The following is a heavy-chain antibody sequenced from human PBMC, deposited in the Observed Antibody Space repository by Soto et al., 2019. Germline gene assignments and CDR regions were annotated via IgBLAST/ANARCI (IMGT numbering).Heavy chain of an antibody. Sequence: GGSLRLSCVASGFIFDDYAMHWVRQAPGKGLEWVSGLSWNSGYIGYADSVKGRFTVSRDNAKKSLYLQMQSLRPEDTAIYYCAKGDSYGTSYFQSWGQGTLVTVSS. V-gene: IGHV3-9*01. CDR3: AKGDSYGTSYFQS. D-gene: IGHD5-18*01. J-gene: IGHJ4*02. CDR2: LSWNSGYI. CDR1: GFIFDDYA.